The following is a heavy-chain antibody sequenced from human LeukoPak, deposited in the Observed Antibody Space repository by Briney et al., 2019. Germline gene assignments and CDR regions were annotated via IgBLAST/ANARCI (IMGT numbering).Heavy chain of an antibody. V-gene: IGHV4-4*07. CDR1: GGSISSYY. Sequence: PSETLSLTCTVSGGSISSYYWSWIRQPAGKGLEWIGRIYTSGSTNYNPSLKSRVTISVDTSKNQFSLKLSSVTAADTAMYFCARGLGVSDQLLQINWFDPWGQGTLVTVSS. CDR3: ARGLGVSDQLLQINWFDP. D-gene: IGHD2-2*01. J-gene: IGHJ5*02. CDR2: IYTSGST.